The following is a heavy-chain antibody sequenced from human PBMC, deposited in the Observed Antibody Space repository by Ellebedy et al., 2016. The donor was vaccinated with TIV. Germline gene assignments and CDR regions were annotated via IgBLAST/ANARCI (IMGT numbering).Heavy chain of an antibody. V-gene: IGHV3-15*07. CDR1: GFTFRNAW. J-gene: IGHJ4*02. CDR2: IKSKGDGGTT. Sequence: ETLSLTCAASGFTFRNAWMNWVRQAPGKGLEWVGRIKSKGDGGTTDYAAPVKGRFTISRDDSKNTLFLEMNSLKIEDTAMFYWATGRDWFKYWGQGALVTVSS. D-gene: IGHD3-9*01. CDR3: ATGRDWFKY.